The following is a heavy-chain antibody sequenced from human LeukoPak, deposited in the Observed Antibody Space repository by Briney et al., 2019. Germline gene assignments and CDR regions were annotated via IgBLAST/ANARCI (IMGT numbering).Heavy chain of an antibody. V-gene: IGHV3-66*01. CDR3: ARSNYYDSSGSRFDY. Sequence: PGGSLRLSCAASGFTVSSNYMSWVRQAPGKGLEWVSVIYSGGSTYYADSVKGRFTISRDNSKNTLYLQMNSLRAEDTAVYYCARSNYYDSSGSRFDYWGQGTLVTVSS. J-gene: IGHJ4*02. D-gene: IGHD3-22*01. CDR2: IYSGGST. CDR1: GFTVSSNY.